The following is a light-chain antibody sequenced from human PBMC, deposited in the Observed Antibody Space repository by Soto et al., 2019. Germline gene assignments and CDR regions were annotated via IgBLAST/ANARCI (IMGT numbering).Light chain of an antibody. CDR3: QQYGSSPLT. CDR1: QSVSSSY. V-gene: IGKV3-20*01. CDR2: GAS. J-gene: IGKJ4*01. Sequence: EIVLTQSPGTLSLSPGERDTLSCRASQSVSSSYLAWYQQKPGQAPRLLIYGASSRATGIPDRFSGSGSGTDLTLTISRPEPEDFAVYYCQQYGSSPLTFGGGTKVEIK.